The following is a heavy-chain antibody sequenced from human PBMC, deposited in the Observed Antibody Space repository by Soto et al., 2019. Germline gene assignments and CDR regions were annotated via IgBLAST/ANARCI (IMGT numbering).Heavy chain of an antibody. CDR3: AKEGHYYGSGSYFWGWSLGPYGMDV. CDR1: GFTFSSYG. D-gene: IGHD3-10*01. J-gene: IGHJ6*02. CDR2: ISYDGSNK. V-gene: IGHV3-30*18. Sequence: GGSLRLSCAASGFTFSSYGMHWVRQAPGKGLEWVAVISYDGSNKYYADSVKGRFTISRDNSKNTLYLQMNSLRAEDTAVYYCAKEGHYYGSGSYFWGWSLGPYGMDVWGQGTTVTVSS.